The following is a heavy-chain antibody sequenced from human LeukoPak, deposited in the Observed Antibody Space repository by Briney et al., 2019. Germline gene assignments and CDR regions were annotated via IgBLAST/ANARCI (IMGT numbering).Heavy chain of an antibody. J-gene: IGHJ4*02. V-gene: IGHV4-38-2*02. Sequence: SETLSLTCTVSGYSISSGYYWGWIRQPPGKGLEWIGSIYHSGSTYYNLSLKSRVTISVDTSKNQFSLKLSSVTAADTAVYYCAKNPVGATSWGQGTLVTVSS. CDR1: GYSISSGYY. CDR2: IYHSGST. CDR3: AKNPVGATS. D-gene: IGHD1-26*01.